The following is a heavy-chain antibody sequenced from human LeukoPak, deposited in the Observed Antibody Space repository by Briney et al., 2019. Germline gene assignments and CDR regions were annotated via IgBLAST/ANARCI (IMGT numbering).Heavy chain of an antibody. J-gene: IGHJ1*01. V-gene: IGHV5-51*01. Sequence: GESLKISCKGSGYSFTSYWIGWVRQMPGKGLEWMGIIYPGDSDTRYSPSFQGQVTISADKSIGTAYLQWSSLKASDTAMYYCASQGLTTVTAFQHWGQGTLVTVSS. D-gene: IGHD4-11*01. CDR1: GYSFTSYW. CDR2: IYPGDSDT. CDR3: ASQGLTTVTAFQH.